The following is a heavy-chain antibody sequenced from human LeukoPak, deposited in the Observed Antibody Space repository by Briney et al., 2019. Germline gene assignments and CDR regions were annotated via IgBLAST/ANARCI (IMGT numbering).Heavy chain of an antibody. Sequence: YWIGWVRQMPGKGLEWMGIIYPGDSDTTYSPSFQGQVTISADKSISTAYLQWSSLKASDTAMYYCARRRDGYNYVGTDYWGQGTLVTVSS. CDR3: ARRRDGYNYVGTDY. CDR2: IYPGDSDT. CDR1: YW. J-gene: IGHJ4*02. D-gene: IGHD5-24*01. V-gene: IGHV5-51*01.